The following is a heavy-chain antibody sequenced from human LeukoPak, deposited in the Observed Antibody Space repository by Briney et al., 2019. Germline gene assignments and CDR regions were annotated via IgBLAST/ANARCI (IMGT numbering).Heavy chain of an antibody. CDR1: GFTFSSYA. J-gene: IGHJ4*02. CDR2: ISSSSSYI. D-gene: IGHD4-17*01. V-gene: IGHV3-21*01. Sequence: GRSLRLSCAASGFTFSSYAMHWVRQAPGKGLEWVSSISSSSSYIYYADSVKGRFTISRDNAKNSLYLQMNSLRAEDTAVYYCARANADNYGDYADYWGQGTLVTVPS. CDR3: ARANADNYGDYADY.